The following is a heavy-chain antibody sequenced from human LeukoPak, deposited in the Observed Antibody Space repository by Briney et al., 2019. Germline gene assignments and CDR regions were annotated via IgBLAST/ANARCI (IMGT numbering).Heavy chain of an antibody. J-gene: IGHJ5*02. CDR1: GYTFTSYY. CDR2: INPDNGGT. V-gene: IGHV1-2*02. Sequence: ASVKVSCKASGYTFTSYYMHWVRQAPGQGLEWMGWINPDNGGTNYAQKFQGRVTMTRDTSIRTVYMDLSRLRSDDTAVFYCTREARVGNWFDPWGQGTQVTVSS. D-gene: IGHD2-2*01. CDR3: TREARVGNWFDP.